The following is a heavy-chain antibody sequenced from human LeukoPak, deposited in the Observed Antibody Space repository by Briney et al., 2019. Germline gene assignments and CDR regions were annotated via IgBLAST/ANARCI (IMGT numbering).Heavy chain of an antibody. CDR3: AKDGNWARFEN. Sequence: PGGSLRLSCAASGFTFSSYGMSWVRQAPGEGLEWVSAISGSGGSTYYADSVKGRFTISRDNSKNTLYLQMNSLRAEDTAAYYCAKDGNWARFENWGQGTLVTVSS. J-gene: IGHJ4*02. D-gene: IGHD7-27*01. CDR2: ISGSGGST. V-gene: IGHV3-23*01. CDR1: GFTFSSYG.